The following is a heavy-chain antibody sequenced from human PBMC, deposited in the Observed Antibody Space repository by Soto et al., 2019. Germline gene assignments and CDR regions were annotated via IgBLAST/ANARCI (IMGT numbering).Heavy chain of an antibody. J-gene: IGHJ6*02. CDR1: GGSISSYY. Sequence: SETLSLTCTVSGGSISSYYWSWIRQPPGKGLEWIGYIYYSGSTNYNPSLKSRVTITRDMSTSTAYMELSSLRSEDTAVYYCAAEPSPMAAAGTSSLHYYGMDVWGQGTTVTVSS. CDR3: AAEPSPMAAAGTSSLHYYGMDV. V-gene: IGHV4-59*12. D-gene: IGHD6-13*01. CDR2: IYYSGST.